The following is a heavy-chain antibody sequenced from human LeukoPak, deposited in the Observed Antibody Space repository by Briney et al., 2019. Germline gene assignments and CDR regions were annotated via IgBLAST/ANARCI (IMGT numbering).Heavy chain of an antibody. CDR1: GGSISSYY. CDR3: ASDPNWNYGGYYMDV. Sequence: PSETLSLTCTVSGGSISSYYWSWIRQPPGKGLEWIGYIYYSGSTNYNPSLKSRVTISVDTSKNQFSLKLSSVTAADTAVYYCASDPNWNYGGYYMDVWGKGTTVTVSS. CDR2: IYYSGST. V-gene: IGHV4-59*12. J-gene: IGHJ6*03. D-gene: IGHD1-7*01.